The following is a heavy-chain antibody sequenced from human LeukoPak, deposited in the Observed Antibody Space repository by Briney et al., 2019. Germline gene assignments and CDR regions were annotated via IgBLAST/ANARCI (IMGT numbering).Heavy chain of an antibody. V-gene: IGHV3-7*03. CDR2: IKQDGSEK. CDR1: GFTFSSYW. J-gene: IGHJ6*03. D-gene: IGHD3-10*01. CDR3: AKDIMVRRYTYYYMDV. Sequence: GGSLRLSCAASGFTFSSYWMSWVRQAPGKGLEWVANIKQDGSEKYYVDSVKGRFTISRDNSKNSLYLQMNSLRAEDTALYYCAKDIMVRRYTYYYMDVWGKGTTVTVSS.